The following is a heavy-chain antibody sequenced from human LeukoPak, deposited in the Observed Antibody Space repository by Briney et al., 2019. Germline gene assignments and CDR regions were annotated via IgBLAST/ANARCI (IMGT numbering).Heavy chain of an antibody. CDR3: AKEGSYGGTNFDY. Sequence: PGGSLRLSCAASGFTFSSYAMHWVRQAPGKGLEWVAIIWYDGSEKYYADSVKGRFTISRDNSKNTLYLQMNSLRAEDTAVYYCAKEGSYGGTNFDYWGQGTLVTVSS. CDR1: GFTFSSYA. D-gene: IGHD5-18*01. J-gene: IGHJ4*02. CDR2: IWYDGSEK. V-gene: IGHV3-33*06.